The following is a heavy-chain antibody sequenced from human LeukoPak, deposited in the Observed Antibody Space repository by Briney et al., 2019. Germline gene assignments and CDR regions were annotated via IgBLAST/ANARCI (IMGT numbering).Heavy chain of an antibody. V-gene: IGHV2-5*02. J-gene: IGHJ5*02. CDR1: GYLLSPSGVG. Sequence: SGPTLVKPTQTLTLTCTFSGYLLSPSGVGVGWIRQPPGKSLEWLALIYWDDDKRYSPSLKKMLTNTKDTPQNQVVLTMTHIGPLDTATYYCAHPSSRGKFDPWGQGTLVTVSS. D-gene: IGHD1-26*01. CDR3: AHPSSRGKFDP. CDR2: IYWDDDK.